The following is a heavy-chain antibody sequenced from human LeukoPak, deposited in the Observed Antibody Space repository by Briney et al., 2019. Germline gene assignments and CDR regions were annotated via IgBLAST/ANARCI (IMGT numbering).Heavy chain of an antibody. CDR3: ARESRLRLGESSYYFDY. D-gene: IGHD3-16*02. CDR1: GGSISSYY. V-gene: IGHV4-4*07. J-gene: IGHJ4*02. CDR2: IYTSGST. Sequence: PSETLSLTCTVSGGSISSYYWSWIRQPAGKGLEWIGRIYTSGSTNYNPSLKSRVTMSVDTSKNQFSLKLSSVTAADTAVYYCARESRLRLGESSYYFDYWGQGTLVTVSS.